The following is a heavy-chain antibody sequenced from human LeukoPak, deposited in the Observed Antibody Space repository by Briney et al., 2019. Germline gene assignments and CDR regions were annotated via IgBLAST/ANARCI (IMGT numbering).Heavy chain of an antibody. CDR1: GYTFTGYY. J-gene: IGHJ5*02. Sequence: GASVKVSCKASGYTFTGYYMHWVRQAPGQGLEWMGWINPNSGGTNYAQKFQGRVTMTRNTSISTAYMELSSLRSEDTAVYYCARKAGYYYDSRGFDPWGQGTLVTVSS. CDR3: ARKAGYYYDSRGFDP. V-gene: IGHV1-2*02. D-gene: IGHD3-22*01. CDR2: INPNSGGT.